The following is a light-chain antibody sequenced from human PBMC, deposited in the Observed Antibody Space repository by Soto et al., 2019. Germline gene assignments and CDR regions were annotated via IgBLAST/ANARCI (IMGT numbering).Light chain of an antibody. CDR3: QQYGNSLYT. J-gene: IGKJ2*01. CDR2: AAS. Sequence: EIVLTQSPGTLSLSPGERTNRSCRASQSVNSNYLAWYQQKPGQAPRLLIYAASSRATGIPDRFSGSGSGTDFTLTISRLELEDFAVYYCQQYGNSLYTFGQGTKLEIK. CDR1: QSVNSNY. V-gene: IGKV3-20*01.